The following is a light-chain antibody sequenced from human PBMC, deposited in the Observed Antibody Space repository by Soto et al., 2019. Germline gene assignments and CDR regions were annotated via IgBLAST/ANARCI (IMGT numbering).Light chain of an antibody. CDR1: QDISSW. V-gene: IGKV1-12*01. CDR2: EAS. Sequence: DIQMTQSPSSVSASVGDRVTITCRASQDISSWLAWYQQKPGKAPVLLIYEASRLQSGVPSRFSDRGSGTDFTLTINSLQPEDFGTYYCQQDITFPFTFGPGTKVDV. J-gene: IGKJ3*01. CDR3: QQDITFPFT.